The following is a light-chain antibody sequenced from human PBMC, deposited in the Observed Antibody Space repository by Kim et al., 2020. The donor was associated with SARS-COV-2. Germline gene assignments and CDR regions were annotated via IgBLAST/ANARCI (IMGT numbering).Light chain of an antibody. V-gene: IGKV1-27*01. CDR3: QKCDSAPWT. Sequence: GDRVTITCRASQDISNYLAWFQLKPGKAPKLLSYAASALQPGVPSRFSGSGSGTDFTLTVTSLQPEDVATYYCQKCDSAPWTFGQGTKVDIK. J-gene: IGKJ1*01. CDR2: AAS. CDR1: QDISNY.